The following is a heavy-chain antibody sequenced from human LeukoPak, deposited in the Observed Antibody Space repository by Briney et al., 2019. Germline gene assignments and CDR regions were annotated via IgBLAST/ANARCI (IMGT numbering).Heavy chain of an antibody. CDR1: GGSISSGDFY. Sequence: SQTLSLTCTVSGGSISSGDFYWSWIRQPPGKGLEGIGYIYYSGSTYYNPSLKSRVTISVDTPKNQFSLKLSSVTAADTAVYFCARGAMVAATRSYYYGMDVWGQGATVTVSS. J-gene: IGHJ6*02. CDR2: IYYSGST. D-gene: IGHD2-15*01. V-gene: IGHV4-30-4*01. CDR3: ARGAMVAATRSYYYGMDV.